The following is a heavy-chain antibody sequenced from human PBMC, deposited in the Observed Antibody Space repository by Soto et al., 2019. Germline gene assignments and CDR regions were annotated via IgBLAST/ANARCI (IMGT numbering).Heavy chain of an antibody. J-gene: IGHJ4*02. CDR3: ARGRDGDY. D-gene: IGHD6-6*01. CDR2: ISAHNGNT. CDR1: GYAFTTYG. Sequence: QVHLVQSGAEVKKPGASVKVSCKGSGYAFTTYGITWVRQAPGQGLEWMGWISAHNGNTNYAQNLQGGVTVTRDTSTSTAYMELRSLRSDDTAVYYCARGRDGDYGGQGALVTVSS. V-gene: IGHV1-18*01.